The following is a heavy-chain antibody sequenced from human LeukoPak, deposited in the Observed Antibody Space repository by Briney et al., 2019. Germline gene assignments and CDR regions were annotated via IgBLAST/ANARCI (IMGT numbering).Heavy chain of an antibody. CDR3: ARVYSYGPNYFDY. Sequence: GGSLRLSCAASGFTFSSYAMSWVRQAPGKGLEWVSAISGSGGSTYYADSVKGRFTISRDNSKNTLYLQMNSLRAEDTALYYCARVYSYGPNYFDYWGQGTLVTVSS. J-gene: IGHJ4*02. V-gene: IGHV3-23*01. D-gene: IGHD5-18*01. CDR2: ISGSGGST. CDR1: GFTFSSYA.